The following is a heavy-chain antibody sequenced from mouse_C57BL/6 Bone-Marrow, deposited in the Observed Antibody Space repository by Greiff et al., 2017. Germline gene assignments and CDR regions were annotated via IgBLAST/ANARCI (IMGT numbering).Heavy chain of an antibody. CDR2: IYPGGGYT. D-gene: IGHD2-4*01. CDR3: ARRLRRGSFGY. V-gene: IGHV1-63*01. Sequence: VHLVESGAELVRPGTSVKMSCKASGYTFTNYWIGWAKQRPGHGLEWIGDIYPGGGYTNYNEKFKGKATLTADKSSSTAYMQFSSLTSEDSAIYYCARRLRRGSFGYWGQGTTLTVSS. J-gene: IGHJ2*01. CDR1: GYTFTNYW.